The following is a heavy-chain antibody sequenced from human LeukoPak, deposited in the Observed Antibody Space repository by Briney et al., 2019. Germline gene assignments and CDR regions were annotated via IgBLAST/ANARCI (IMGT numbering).Heavy chain of an antibody. Sequence: SETLSLTCTVSGGSISSYYWSWIRQPPGKGLEWIGYIYYSGSTNYNPSLKSLVTISVDTSNNPYSLRLSAVTAADTAVYYCARDGGSSGWYVIDYWGQGTLVTVSS. CDR1: GGSISSYY. V-gene: IGHV4-59*01. CDR3: ARDGGSSGWYVIDY. J-gene: IGHJ4*02. CDR2: IYYSGST. D-gene: IGHD6-19*01.